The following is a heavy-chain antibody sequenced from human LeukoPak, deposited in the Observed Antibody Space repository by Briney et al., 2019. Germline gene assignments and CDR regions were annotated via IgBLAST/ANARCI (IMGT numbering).Heavy chain of an antibody. Sequence: ASVKVSCKASGYTFTIYGMSWVRQAPGQGLERMGWSSPYDGNTKYAQKFQGRVTMTTDTSTSTAYMELRSLTSDDTAVYYCARVVGLNEWEPHYWGQGTLVTVSS. CDR2: SSPYDGNT. CDR1: GYTFTIYG. D-gene: IGHD1-26*01. V-gene: IGHV1-18*01. J-gene: IGHJ4*02. CDR3: ARVVGLNEWEPHY.